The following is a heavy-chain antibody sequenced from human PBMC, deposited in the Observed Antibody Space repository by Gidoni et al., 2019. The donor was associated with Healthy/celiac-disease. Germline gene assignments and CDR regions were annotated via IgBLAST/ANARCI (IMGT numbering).Heavy chain of an antibody. CDR1: GGSISSYY. V-gene: IGHV4-4*07. CDR2: IYTSGST. J-gene: IGHJ3*02. CDR3: ARESILWFGELVAAFDI. D-gene: IGHD3-10*01. Sequence: QVQLQESGPGLVKPSETLSITCTVAGGSISSYYWSWIRQPAGKGLEWIGRIYTSGSTNYNPSLKSRVTMSVDTSKNQFSLKLSSVTAADTAVYYCARESILWFGELVAAFDIWGQGTMVTVSS.